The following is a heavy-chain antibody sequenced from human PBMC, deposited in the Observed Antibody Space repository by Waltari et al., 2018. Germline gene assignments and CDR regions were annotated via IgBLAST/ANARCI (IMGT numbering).Heavy chain of an antibody. J-gene: IGHJ5*02. Sequence: QVQLVESGGGVVQPGGSLRLSCEASGFIFSSYGLPWVRQAPGKGLEWVAFIRYDGSNKYYADSVKGRFTISRDNSKNTLYLQMNSLRAEDTAVYYCAKDLTTVTSAAPWGQGTLVTVSS. CDR2: IRYDGSNK. V-gene: IGHV3-30*02. CDR1: GFIFSSYG. D-gene: IGHD4-17*01. CDR3: AKDLTTVTSAAP.